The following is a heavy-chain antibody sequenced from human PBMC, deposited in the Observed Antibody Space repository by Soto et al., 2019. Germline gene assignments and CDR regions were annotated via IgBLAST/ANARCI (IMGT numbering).Heavy chain of an antibody. V-gene: IGHV4-30-4*01. Sequence: SETLSLTCTVSGGSISSGDYYWSWIRQPPGKGLEWIGYIYYSGSTYYNPSLKSRVTISVDTSKNQFSLKLSSVTAADTAVYYCARDPRYCSGGSCYRYYYYYGMDVWGQGTTVTVSS. D-gene: IGHD2-15*01. J-gene: IGHJ6*02. CDR2: IYYSGST. CDR3: ARDPRYCSGGSCYRYYYYYGMDV. CDR1: GGSISSGDYY.